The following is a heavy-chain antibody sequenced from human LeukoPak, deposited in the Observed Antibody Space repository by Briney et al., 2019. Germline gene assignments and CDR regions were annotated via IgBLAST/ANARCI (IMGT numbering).Heavy chain of an antibody. V-gene: IGHV2-5*02. CDR2: HSWDDDK. Sequence: KSGPTLANPTQTLTLTCTFSGFSPSTSGVGVCWIRQPPGKALESHALHSWDDDKCYSPSLKRRLTITSNSTKNQLVLQMHNIDPVDTATYYCAHRLPSKGFDPWGQGTLVTVSS. CDR3: AHRLPSKGFDP. D-gene: IGHD2-2*01. J-gene: IGHJ5*02. CDR1: GFSPSTSGVG.